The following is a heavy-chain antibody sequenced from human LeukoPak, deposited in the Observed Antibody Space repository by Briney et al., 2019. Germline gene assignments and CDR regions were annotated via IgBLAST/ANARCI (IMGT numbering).Heavy chain of an antibody. D-gene: IGHD1-1*01. V-gene: IGHV3-21*05. CDR1: GFTFSDYS. CDR3: ARDYRYAFDN. CDR2: IGIDSGDT. Sequence: GGSLRLSCAASGFTFSDYSMNWVRQAPGKGLEWISYIGIDSGDTNYADSVKGRFTISGDKAKNSLYLQMNSLRVEDTAVYYCARDYRYAFDNWGQETLVTVSS. J-gene: IGHJ4*02.